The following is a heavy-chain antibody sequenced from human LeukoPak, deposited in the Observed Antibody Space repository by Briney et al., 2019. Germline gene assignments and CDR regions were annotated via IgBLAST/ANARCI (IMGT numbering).Heavy chain of an antibody. CDR3: ARVATMVRVPLDALDI. CDR2: ISRSGNTI. Sequence: GGSLRLSCAISGFTFSGCELTWVRQAPGKGLEWISYISRSGNTIYYADSVKGRFTTSRDNAKNSLYLQMSSLRVEDTAVYYCARVATMVRVPLDALDIWGQGTMVSVSS. CDR1: GFTFSGCE. V-gene: IGHV3-48*03. J-gene: IGHJ3*02. D-gene: IGHD3-10*01.